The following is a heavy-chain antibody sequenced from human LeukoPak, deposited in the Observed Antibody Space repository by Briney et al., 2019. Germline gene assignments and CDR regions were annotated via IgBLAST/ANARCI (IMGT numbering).Heavy chain of an antibody. J-gene: IGHJ4*02. CDR1: GFTFSSYA. Sequence: GGSLRLSCAASGFTFSSYAMSWVRQAPGKGLEWVSAISGSGGSTYYADSVKGRFTISRDNSKNTLYLQMNSLRAEDTAVYYCAKDWMYYYDSSGYFSDYWGQGTLVTVSS. V-gene: IGHV3-23*01. CDR3: AKDWMYYYDSSGYFSDY. CDR2: ISGSGGST. D-gene: IGHD3-22*01.